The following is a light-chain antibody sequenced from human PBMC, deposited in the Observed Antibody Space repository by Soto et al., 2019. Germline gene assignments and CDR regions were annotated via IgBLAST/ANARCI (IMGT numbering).Light chain of an antibody. CDR2: ATN. CDR1: RSNIGAPYD. V-gene: IGLV1-40*01. CDR3: QSYDSGLGGFWV. J-gene: IGLJ3*02. Sequence: QSVLTQPPSVSGAPGQRVTISCTGSRSNIGAPYDVHWYQQLPGTAPKLLIYATNNRPSGVPDRFSGSKSGTSASLAITGLQAEDEADYYCQSYDSGLGGFWVFGGGTKLTVL.